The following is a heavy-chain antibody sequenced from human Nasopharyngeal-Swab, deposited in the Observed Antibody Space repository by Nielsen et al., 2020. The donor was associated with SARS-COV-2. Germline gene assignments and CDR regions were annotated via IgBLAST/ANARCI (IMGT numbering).Heavy chain of an antibody. CDR1: GYTFTNYG. CDR2: VSPLNGRT. D-gene: IGHD1-1*01. J-gene: IGHJ4*02. Sequence: ASVKVSCKASGYTFTNYGVSWVRQAPGQGLEWMGWVSPLNGRTNYIQKFQGRIIMTTDTSTNTAFMELTDLISDDTAVYYCATDHWNRFDYWGQGTQVTVSS. V-gene: IGHV1-18*01. CDR3: ATDHWNRFDY.